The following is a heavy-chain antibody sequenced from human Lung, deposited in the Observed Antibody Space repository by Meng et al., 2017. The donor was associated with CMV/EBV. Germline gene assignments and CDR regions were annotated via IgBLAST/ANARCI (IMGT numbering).Heavy chain of an antibody. J-gene: IGHJ6*02. CDR1: GFTFNTYA. CDR2: ISYDGSNK. CDR3: VRDQGGESMIAVLIERFVMDV. D-gene: IGHD3-22*01. V-gene: IGHV3-30*04. Sequence: GGSLRLXCAASGFTFNTYAMHWVRQAPGKGLEWVAVISYDGSNKYTADSVQGRLTISRDNSKNNLYLQMNSLTVEDTAVYYCVRDQGGESMIAVLIERFVMDVXGQGXTVTVSS.